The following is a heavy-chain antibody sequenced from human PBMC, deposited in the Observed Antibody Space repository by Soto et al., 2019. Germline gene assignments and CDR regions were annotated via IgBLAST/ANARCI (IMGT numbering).Heavy chain of an antibody. D-gene: IGHD1-1*01. Sequence: GSLRLSCAASGFTFSSYWMHWVRQAPGKGLVWVSRINRDGSSTSYADSARGRVTISRDNAKNTLYLQVNGLRAEDTAVYYCAREILTTGEYYFDYWGQGILVTVSS. J-gene: IGHJ4*02. CDR3: AREILTTGEYYFDY. CDR1: GFTFSSYW. V-gene: IGHV3-74*01. CDR2: INRDGSST.